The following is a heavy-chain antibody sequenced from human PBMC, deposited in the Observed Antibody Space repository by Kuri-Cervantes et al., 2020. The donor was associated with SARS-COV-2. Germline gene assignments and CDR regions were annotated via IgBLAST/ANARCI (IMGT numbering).Heavy chain of an antibody. V-gene: IGHV4-34*01. J-gene: IGHJ6*02. CDR2: FNHSGST. Sequence: SETLSLTCAVHGGSFTGYYWSWVRQPPGRGLECIGNFNHSGSTNCNPSLRSRVIISVDTSKNQFSLKLTSVTAADTAVYYCARDQGAYYYGMDVWGQGTTVTVSS. CDR1: GGSFTGYY. CDR3: ARDQGAYYYGMDV.